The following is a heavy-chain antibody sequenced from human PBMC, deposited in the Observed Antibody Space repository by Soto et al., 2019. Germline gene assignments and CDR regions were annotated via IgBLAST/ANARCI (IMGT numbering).Heavy chain of an antibody. CDR3: ARHGSY. CDR1: GVSITTTSYY. CDR2: VYFSGTT. J-gene: IGHJ4*02. V-gene: IGHV4-39*01. Sequence: LSLTCTVSGVSITTTSYYWGWIRQPPGKGLEWIGSVYFSGTTYYNPSLKSRVTISVDTSKNHFSLRLSSVTAADTAIYYCARHGSYWGQGTLVTVSS.